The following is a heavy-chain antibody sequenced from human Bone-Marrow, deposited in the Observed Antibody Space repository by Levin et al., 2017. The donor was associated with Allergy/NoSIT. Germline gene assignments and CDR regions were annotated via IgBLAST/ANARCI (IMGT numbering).Heavy chain of an antibody. Sequence: LSLPCAASGFTFSRYDIHWLRQSPGKGLEWVSAIGTSADTYYAVSVKGRFTISREDAKNSLYLQMNSLRAGDTAIYYCARGPWFDPWGQGTLVTVSS. CDR3: ARGPWFDP. J-gene: IGHJ5*02. CDR2: IGTSADT. V-gene: IGHV3-13*01. CDR1: GFTFSRYD.